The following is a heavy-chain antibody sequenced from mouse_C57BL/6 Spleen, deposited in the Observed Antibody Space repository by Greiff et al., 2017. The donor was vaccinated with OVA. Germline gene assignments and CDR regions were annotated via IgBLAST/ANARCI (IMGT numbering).Heavy chain of an antibody. V-gene: IGHV5-6*01. Sequence: EVQRVESGGDLVKPGGSLKLSCAASGFTFSSYGMSWVRQTPDKRLEWVATISSGGSYTYYPDSVKGRFTISRDNAKNTLYLQMSSLKSEDTAMYYCAKHFYGSRGYYFDYWGQGTTLTVSS. CDR3: AKHFYGSRGYYFDY. J-gene: IGHJ2*01. D-gene: IGHD1-1*01. CDR1: GFTFSSYG. CDR2: ISSGGSYT.